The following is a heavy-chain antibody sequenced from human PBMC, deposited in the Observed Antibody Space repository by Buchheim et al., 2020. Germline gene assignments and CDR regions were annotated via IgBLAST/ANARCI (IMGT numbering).Heavy chain of an antibody. CDR2: IYYSGST. CDR1: GGSTSSYY. Sequence: QVQLQESGPGLVKPSETLSLTCTVSGGSTSSYYWSWIRQPPGKGLEWIGYIYYSGSTNYNPSLKSRVTISVDTSKNQFSLKLSSVTAADTAVYYCARDGYGGYGFDYWGQGTL. CDR3: ARDGYGGYGFDY. J-gene: IGHJ4*02. V-gene: IGHV4-59*01. D-gene: IGHD4-23*01.